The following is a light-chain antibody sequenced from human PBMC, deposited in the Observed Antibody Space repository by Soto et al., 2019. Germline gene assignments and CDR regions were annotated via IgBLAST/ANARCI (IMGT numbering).Light chain of an antibody. V-gene: IGKV3-20*01. CDR3: QQYGGSPSIT. Sequence: EIVLTQSPGTVSLSPVERASLSCSARQSVSSSYLAWFQQKPGQAPRLLIYDASGRATGIPDRFSGIVSGTDFTLTIRRLEPEDLAVYVGQQYGGSPSITGVQGTRLEIK. J-gene: IGKJ5*01. CDR2: DAS. CDR1: QSVSSSY.